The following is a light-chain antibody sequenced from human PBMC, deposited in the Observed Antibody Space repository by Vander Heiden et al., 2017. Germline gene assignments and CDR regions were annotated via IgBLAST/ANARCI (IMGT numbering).Light chain of an antibody. CDR1: QSVRSSY. V-gene: IGKV3-20*01. CDR3: QHYGGSPRYT. J-gene: IGKJ2*01. CDR2: GTS. Sequence: TVLTPSPGTLSFSPRETATLSCRASQSVRSSYLAWYQQRPGQAPRLLIYGTSSRATGIPDRFSGSGSGTDFTLTISRLEPEDFAVYYCQHYGGSPRYTFGQGTKLEIK.